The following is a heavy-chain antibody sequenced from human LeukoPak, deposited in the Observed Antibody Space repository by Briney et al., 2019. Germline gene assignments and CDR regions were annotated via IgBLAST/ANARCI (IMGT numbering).Heavy chain of an antibody. V-gene: IGHV1-69*01. CDR3: AREYIVVVPAALNHNWFDP. D-gene: IGHD2-2*01. CDR1: GGTFSSYA. CDR2: IIPIFGTA. J-gene: IGHJ5*02. Sequence: SVNVSCKASGGTFSSYAISWVRQAPGQGLEWMGGIIPIFGTANYAQKFQGRVTITADESTSTAYMELSSLRSEDTAVYYCAREYIVVVPAALNHNWFDPWGQGTLVTVSS.